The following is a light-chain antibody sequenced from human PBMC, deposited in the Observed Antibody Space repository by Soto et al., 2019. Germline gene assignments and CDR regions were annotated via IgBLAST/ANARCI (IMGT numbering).Light chain of an antibody. CDR1: NSDVGGYNY. V-gene: IGLV2-8*01. CDR2: EVN. CDR3: SSYGGSNIDVV. J-gene: IGLJ2*01. Sequence: QSALTQPPSASGSPGQSVTISCTGTNSDVGGYNYVSWYQQHPDKAPKLMIYEVNKRPSGVPDRFSGSKSGNTASLTVSGLQAEDEADYYCSSYGGSNIDVVFGGGTKLTVL.